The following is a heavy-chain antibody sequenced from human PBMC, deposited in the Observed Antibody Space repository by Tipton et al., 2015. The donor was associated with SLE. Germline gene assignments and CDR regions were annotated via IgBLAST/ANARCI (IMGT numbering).Heavy chain of an antibody. V-gene: IGHV4-59*01. CDR2: IYYSGST. CDR3: ARGGGNRGILDY. D-gene: IGHD4-23*01. Sequence: TLSLTCTVSGGVISEYYWGWFRQPPGKGLEWIGYIYYSGSTNYNPSLKSRVTISVDTSKNHISPKVSSVTAADTAVYYCARGGGNRGILDYWGQGTLVTASS. J-gene: IGHJ4*02. CDR1: GGVISEYY.